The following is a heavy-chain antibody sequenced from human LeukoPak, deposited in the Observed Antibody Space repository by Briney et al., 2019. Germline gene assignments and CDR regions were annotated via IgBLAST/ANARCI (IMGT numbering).Heavy chain of an antibody. J-gene: IGHJ6*03. V-gene: IGHV3-11*04. CDR1: GFTFSDYY. CDR3: PRPTDTSGYSYYYYMDV. D-gene: IGHD3-22*01. Sequence: GGSLRPSCAASGFTFSDYYMSWIRQAPGKGLEWVSYISRSGSAIYYADSVKGRFTISRDNAKSSLYLQMNSLRAEDTAVYYCPRPTDTSGYSYYYYMDVWGKGTTVTVS. CDR2: ISRSGSAI.